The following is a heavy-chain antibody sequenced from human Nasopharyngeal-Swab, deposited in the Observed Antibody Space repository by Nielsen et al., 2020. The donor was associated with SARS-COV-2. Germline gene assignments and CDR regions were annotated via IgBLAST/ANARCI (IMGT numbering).Heavy chain of an antibody. CDR2: ISWDSGNI. Sequence: SLKISCAASGFTFDDYAIHWVRKAPGRGLEWVSGISWDSGNIGYADSVKGRFTISRDNAKNSLYLQMNSLRAEDTALYYCVKDNLLRAFDLWGQGTMVTVSS. D-gene: IGHD2-15*01. J-gene: IGHJ3*01. V-gene: IGHV3-9*01. CDR1: GFTFDDYA. CDR3: VKDNLLRAFDL.